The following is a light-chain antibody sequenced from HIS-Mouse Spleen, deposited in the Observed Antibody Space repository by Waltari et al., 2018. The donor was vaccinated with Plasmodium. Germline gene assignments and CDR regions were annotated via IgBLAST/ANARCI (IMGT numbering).Light chain of an antibody. V-gene: IGKV1-9*01. CDR2: AAS. CDR1: QGISSY. Sequence: DIQLTQSPSFLSASVGDRVTITCRASQGISSYLAWDQQKPGKATKLLIYAASTLQSGVPSRFSGSGSGTEFTLTISSLQPEDFATYYCQQLNSYPYTFGQGTKLEIK. CDR3: QQLNSYPYT. J-gene: IGKJ2*01.